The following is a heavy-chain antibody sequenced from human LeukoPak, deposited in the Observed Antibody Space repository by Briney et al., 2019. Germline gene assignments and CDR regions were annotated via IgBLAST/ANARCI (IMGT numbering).Heavy chain of an antibody. V-gene: IGHV3-30*02. D-gene: IGHD1-1*01. CDR1: GFTFSSYG. CDR3: AKGPSGTVDY. Sequence: GGSLRLSCAASGFTFSSYGMHWVRQAPGKGLEWAAFIRYDGSNKYYADSVKGRFTISRDNSKHTLYLQMNSLRPEDTAVYYCAKGPSGTVDYWGQGTLVTVSS. J-gene: IGHJ4*02. CDR2: IRYDGSNK.